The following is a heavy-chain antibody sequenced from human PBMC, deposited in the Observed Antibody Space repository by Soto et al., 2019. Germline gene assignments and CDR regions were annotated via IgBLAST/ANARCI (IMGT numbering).Heavy chain of an antibody. CDR3: ARIRNTRGSGWYYFDY. Sequence: SGPTLVNPTQTLTLTCTFSGFSLSTSGTCVSWIRQPPGKALEWLAIIDWGDEKYYSTSLKTRLTISKDTSKNQVVLTMTNMDPVDIATYYYARIRNTRGSGWYYFDYWGQGTLVTVSS. D-gene: IGHD6-19*01. CDR1: GFSLSTSGTC. V-gene: IGHV2-70*01. CDR2: IDWGDEK. J-gene: IGHJ4*02.